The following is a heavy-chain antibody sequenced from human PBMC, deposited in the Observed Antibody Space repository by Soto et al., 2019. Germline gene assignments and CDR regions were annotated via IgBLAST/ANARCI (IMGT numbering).Heavy chain of an antibody. Sequence: ASGKVSCKASGYTFTSYAMHWARQAPGQRLEWMGWINAGNGNTKYSQKFQGRVTITRDTSASTAYMELSSLRSEDTAVYYCARDGCSGGSCYWFDPWGQGTLVTVSS. CDR3: ARDGCSGGSCYWFDP. V-gene: IGHV1-3*01. D-gene: IGHD2-15*01. J-gene: IGHJ5*02. CDR2: INAGNGNT. CDR1: GYTFTSYA.